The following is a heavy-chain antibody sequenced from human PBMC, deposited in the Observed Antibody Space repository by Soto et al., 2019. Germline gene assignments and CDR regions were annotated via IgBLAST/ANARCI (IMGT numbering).Heavy chain of an antibody. Sequence: GGSLRLSCAASGFTFSNAWMSWVRQAPGKGLEWVGRIKSKTDGGTTDYAAPVKGRFTISRDDSKNTLYLQMNSLKTEDTAVYYCTTESDGDYVFGDYWGQGTLVTVSS. CDR1: GFTFSNAW. V-gene: IGHV3-15*01. J-gene: IGHJ4*02. D-gene: IGHD4-17*01. CDR3: TTESDGDYVFGDY. CDR2: IKSKTDGGTT.